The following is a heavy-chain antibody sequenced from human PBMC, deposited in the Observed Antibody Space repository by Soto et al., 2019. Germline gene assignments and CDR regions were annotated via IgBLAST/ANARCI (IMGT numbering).Heavy chain of an antibody. J-gene: IGHJ4*02. V-gene: IGHV3-23*01. CDR1: GFTFSSYA. CDR3: AKFDTLIAAAGHDY. CDR2: ISGSGGST. Sequence: GGSLRLSCAASGFTFSSYAMSWVRQAPGKGLEWVSAISGSGGSTYYAGSVKGRFTISRDNSKNTLYLQMNSLRAEDTAVYYCAKFDTLIAAAGHDYWGQGTLVTVSS. D-gene: IGHD6-13*01.